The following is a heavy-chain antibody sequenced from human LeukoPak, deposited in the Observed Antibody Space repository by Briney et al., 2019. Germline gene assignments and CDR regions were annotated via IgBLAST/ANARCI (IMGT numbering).Heavy chain of an antibody. CDR2: IYHSGST. D-gene: IGHD3-3*02. CDR1: GGSISSGGYS. CDR3: ARDSTSAPYAFDI. V-gene: IGHV4-30-2*01. J-gene: IGHJ3*02. Sequence: PSETLSLTCAVSGGSISSGGYSWSWIRQPPGKGLEWIGYIYHSGSTYYNPSLKSRVTISVDRSKNQFSLKLSSVTAADTAVYYCARDSTSAPYAFDIWGQGTMVTVSS.